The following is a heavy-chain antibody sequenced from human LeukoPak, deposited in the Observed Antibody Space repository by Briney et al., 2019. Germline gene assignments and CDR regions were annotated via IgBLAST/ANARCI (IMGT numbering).Heavy chain of an antibody. D-gene: IGHD5-18*01. CDR3: ARGGQYSPY. Sequence: GGSLRLSCAASGFTFSSYAMTWVRQAPGKGLEWVANIKEDGSEKHSVDSVKGRFTISRDNAKNSLYLQMTSLRGEDTAVYYCARGGQYSPYWGQGTLVTVSS. V-gene: IGHV3-7*04. CDR2: IKEDGSEK. J-gene: IGHJ4*02. CDR1: GFTFSSYA.